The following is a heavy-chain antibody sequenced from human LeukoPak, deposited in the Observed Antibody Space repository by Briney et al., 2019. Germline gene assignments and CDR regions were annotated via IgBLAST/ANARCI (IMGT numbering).Heavy chain of an antibody. CDR3: ATLVDGSGSYYYFDAFDI. J-gene: IGHJ3*02. Sequence: ASVKVSCKVSGYTLTELSMHWVRQAPGKGLEWMGGFDPEDGETIYAQKFQGRVTMTEDTSTDTAYMELSSLRSEDTAVYYCATLVDGSGSYYYFDAFDIWGQGTMVTASS. D-gene: IGHD3-10*01. V-gene: IGHV1-24*01. CDR2: FDPEDGET. CDR1: GYTLTELS.